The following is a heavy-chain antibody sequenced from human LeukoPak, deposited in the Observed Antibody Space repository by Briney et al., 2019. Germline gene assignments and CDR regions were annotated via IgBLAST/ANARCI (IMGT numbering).Heavy chain of an antibody. CDR1: GFTFSSYA. Sequence: PGRSLRLSCAASGFTFSSYAMHWVRQAPGKGLEWVAVISYDGSNKYYADSVKGRFTISRDNSKNTLYLQMNSLRAEDTAVYYCAKETDYGETRYWYFDLWGRGTLVTVSS. CDR2: ISYDGSNK. D-gene: IGHD4-17*01. J-gene: IGHJ2*01. CDR3: AKETDYGETRYWYFDL. V-gene: IGHV3-30-3*01.